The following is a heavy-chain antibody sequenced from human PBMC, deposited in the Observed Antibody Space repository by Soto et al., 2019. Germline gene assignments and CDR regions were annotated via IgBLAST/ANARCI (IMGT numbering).Heavy chain of an antibody. Sequence: PGESLKISCKGSGYSFTSYWIGWVRQMPGKGLEWMGIIYPGDSDTRYSPSFQGQVTISADKSISTAYLQWSSLKASDTAMYYCARQKYCSGGSCYSDYYYGMDVWGQGTTVTVSS. J-gene: IGHJ6*02. V-gene: IGHV5-51*01. CDR1: GYSFTSYW. CDR3: ARQKYCSGGSCYSDYYYGMDV. CDR2: IYPGDSDT. D-gene: IGHD2-15*01.